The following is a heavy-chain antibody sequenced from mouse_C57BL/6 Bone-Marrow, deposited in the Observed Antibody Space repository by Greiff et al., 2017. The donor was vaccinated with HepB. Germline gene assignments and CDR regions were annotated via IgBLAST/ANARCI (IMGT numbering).Heavy chain of an antibody. CDR2: IDPSDSYT. CDR1: GYTFTSYW. CDR3: ARSVYYGSSRFAY. J-gene: IGHJ3*01. V-gene: IGHV1-59*01. D-gene: IGHD1-1*01. Sequence: QVQLQQPGAELVRPGTSVKLSCKASGYTFTSYWMHWVKQRPGQGLEWIGVIDPSDSYTNYNQQFKGKATLTVDTSSSTAYMQLSSLTSEYSAVYYCARSVYYGSSRFAYWGQGTLVTVSA.